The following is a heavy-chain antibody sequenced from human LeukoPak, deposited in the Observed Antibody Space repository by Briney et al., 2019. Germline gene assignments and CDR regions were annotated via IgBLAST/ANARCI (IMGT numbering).Heavy chain of an antibody. CDR1: GYIFTSYG. Sequence: ASVKVSCKASGYIFTSYGINWVRQAPGQGLEWMGWISGFNGNTNYAQNLQDRVTMTTDISTSTVYMEVRSLRSDDTAVYYCARGPRYCSSTSCFNQWYWFDPWGQGTLVTVSS. D-gene: IGHD2-2*01. J-gene: IGHJ5*02. CDR2: ISGFNGNT. V-gene: IGHV1-18*01. CDR3: ARGPRYCSSTSCFNQWYWFDP.